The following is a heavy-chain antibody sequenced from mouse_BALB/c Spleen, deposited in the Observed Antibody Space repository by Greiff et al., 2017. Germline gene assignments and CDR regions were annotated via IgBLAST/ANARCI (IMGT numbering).Heavy chain of an antibody. CDR2: IDPANGNT. D-gene: IGHD2-4*01. Sequence: VQLQQSGAELVKPGASVKLSCTASGFNIKDTYMHWVKQRPEQGLEWIGRIDPANGNTKYDPKFQGKATITADTSSNTAYLQLSSLTSEDTAVYYCARATMITTWVDYWGQGTTLTVSS. J-gene: IGHJ2*01. V-gene: IGHV14-3*02. CDR3: ARATMITTWVDY. CDR1: GFNIKDTY.